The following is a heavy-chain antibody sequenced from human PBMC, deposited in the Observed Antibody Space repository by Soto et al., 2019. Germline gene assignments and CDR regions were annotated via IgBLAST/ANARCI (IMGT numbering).Heavy chain of an antibody. J-gene: IGHJ6*02. CDR3: AKDSSVRTLYYYYYGMDV. D-gene: IGHD2-8*01. Sequence: GGSLRLSCAASGFTFSSYSMNWVRQAPGKGLEWVSYISSSSSTIYYADSVKGRFTISRDNSKNTLYLQMNSLRAEDTAVYYCAKDSSVRTLYYYYYGMDVWGQGTTVTVSS. V-gene: IGHV3-48*01. CDR1: GFTFSSYS. CDR2: ISSSSSTI.